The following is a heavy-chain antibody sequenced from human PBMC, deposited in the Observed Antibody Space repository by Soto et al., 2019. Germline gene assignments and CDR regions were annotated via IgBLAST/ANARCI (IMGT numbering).Heavy chain of an antibody. D-gene: IGHD3-3*01. Sequence: KTGGSLRLSCAASGFTFSDYYMNWIRQAPGKGLEWVSYISSSGNTIYYADSVKGRFTISRDNAKNSLYLQMNSPRAEDTAVYYCAREYDFWSGLIDYWGQGTLVTVSS. CDR3: AREYDFWSGLIDY. V-gene: IGHV3-11*01. J-gene: IGHJ4*02. CDR1: GFTFSDYY. CDR2: ISSSGNTI.